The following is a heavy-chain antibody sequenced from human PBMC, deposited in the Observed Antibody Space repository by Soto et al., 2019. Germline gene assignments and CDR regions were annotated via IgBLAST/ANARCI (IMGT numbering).Heavy chain of an antibody. V-gene: IGHV3-7*03. Sequence: EVHLAESGGALVQPGGSLRLSCAASGFSFGSYWMSWVRQAPGKEPERVANINDGGSETYYMDSVKGRFIISRDNAKNSVYLQMNSLGAEDTAVYYCARDRGWQTFDYWGQGTLVTVSS. D-gene: IGHD3-10*01. CDR2: INDGGSET. CDR3: ARDRGWQTFDY. CDR1: GFSFGSYW. J-gene: IGHJ4*02.